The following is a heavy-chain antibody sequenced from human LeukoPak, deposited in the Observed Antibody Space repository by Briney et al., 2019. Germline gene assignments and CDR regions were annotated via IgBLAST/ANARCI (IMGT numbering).Heavy chain of an antibody. CDR2: ISTNGGST. D-gene: IGHD4-17*01. V-gene: IGHV3-64*02. Sequence: GWSLRLSCAASGFTFSSYAMHWLRQAPAKGLAYVSAISTNGGSTYYADSVKGRFIISRDNSKNTLYLQMGSLSAEDVAVYYCARATNYGAYDVWGQGTLVTVSS. CDR1: GFTFSSYA. CDR3: ARATNYGAYDV. J-gene: IGHJ4*02.